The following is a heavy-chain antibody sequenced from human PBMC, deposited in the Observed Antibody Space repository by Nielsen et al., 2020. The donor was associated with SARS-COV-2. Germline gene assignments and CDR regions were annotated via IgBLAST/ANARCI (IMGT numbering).Heavy chain of an antibody. CDR2: TYYRSKWYN. Sequence: SQTPSLSSAISGDSVSSSSAAWNWIRQSPSRGLEWLGRTYYRSKWYNDYAVSVKSRITINPDTSKNQFSLHLNSVTPEDTAVYYCARARGAYGDYYYYYYTDVWGKGTTVTVSS. CDR3: ARARGAYGDYYYYYYTDV. D-gene: IGHD4-17*01. CDR1: GDSVSSSSAA. V-gene: IGHV6-1*01. J-gene: IGHJ6*03.